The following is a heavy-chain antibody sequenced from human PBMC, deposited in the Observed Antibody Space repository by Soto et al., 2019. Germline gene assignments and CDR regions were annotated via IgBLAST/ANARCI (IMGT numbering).Heavy chain of an antibody. J-gene: IGHJ6*03. CDR1: GYTLTNYG. V-gene: IGHV1-18*01. Sequence: QVQLVQSGGEVKNPGASVKVSFKAFGYTLTNYGISWVRQAPGQGLEWMGWISAYNGHANYAQKFQGRVRLTTDRPANTGYMELRSLGSDDTAEYYCAREGYCSSSMCYGGYYYMDVWGKGTTVTVS. CDR2: ISAYNGHA. CDR3: AREGYCSSSMCYGGYYYMDV. D-gene: IGHD2-2*01.